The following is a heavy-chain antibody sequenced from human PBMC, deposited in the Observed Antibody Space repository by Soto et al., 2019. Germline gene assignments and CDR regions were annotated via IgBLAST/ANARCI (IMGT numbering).Heavy chain of an antibody. Sequence: PSESLSLTCTVSGGSISSGDYYWSWIRQPPGKGLEWIGYIYYSGSNYYNPSLKRRVTISVDTSKNQFSLKLSSVTAADTAVYYCAREVPLLSPAAPNWFDPWGQGTLVTVSS. D-gene: IGHD2-2*01. V-gene: IGHV4-30-4*01. CDR1: GGSISSGDYY. CDR3: AREVPLLSPAAPNWFDP. CDR2: IYYSGSN. J-gene: IGHJ5*02.